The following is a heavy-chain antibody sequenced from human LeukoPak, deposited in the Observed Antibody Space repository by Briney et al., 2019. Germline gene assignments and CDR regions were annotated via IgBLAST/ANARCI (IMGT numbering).Heavy chain of an antibody. CDR3: WRRQVTCGNKYFLN. CDR2: IHYSGAT. V-gene: IGHV4-39*01. CDR1: GLFLSRRSFY. Sequence: SETLSLTCTLAGLFLSRRSFYCGWIRQPPGKGLEWIGIIHYSGATYYNPSLKSRVTISIDMSKNQFYLNLSSVTAADTAVYYCWRRQVTCGNKYFLNWGQRTLVTVSS. J-gene: IGHJ4*02. D-gene: IGHD1/OR15-1a*01.